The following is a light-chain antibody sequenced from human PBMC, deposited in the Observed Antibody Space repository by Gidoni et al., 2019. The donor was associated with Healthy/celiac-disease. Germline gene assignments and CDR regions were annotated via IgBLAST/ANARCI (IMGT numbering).Light chain of an antibody. Sequence: DIQMTQSPSSLSASVGDRVTITCQASQDISNYLNWYQQKPGKAPKLLIYDASNLETGFPSRFSGSGSGTEFTFTISSLQPEDIATYYCQQYDNLPPYTFGQGTKLEIK. CDR3: QQYDNLPPYT. V-gene: IGKV1-33*01. J-gene: IGKJ2*01. CDR1: QDISNY. CDR2: DAS.